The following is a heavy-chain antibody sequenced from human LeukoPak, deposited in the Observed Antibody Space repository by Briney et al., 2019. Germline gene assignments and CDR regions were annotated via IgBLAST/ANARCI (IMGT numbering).Heavy chain of an antibody. CDR3: AKDQDGSGDDYYYMDV. CDR2: ISYDGSNK. J-gene: IGHJ6*03. V-gene: IGHV3-30*18. CDR1: GFTFSSYG. Sequence: GGSLRLSCAASGFTFSSYGMHWVRQAPGKGLEWVAVISYDGSNKYYADSVKGRFTISRDNSKNTLYLQMNSLRAEDTAVYYCAKDQDGSGDDYYYMDVWGEGTTVTVSS. D-gene: IGHD3-10*01.